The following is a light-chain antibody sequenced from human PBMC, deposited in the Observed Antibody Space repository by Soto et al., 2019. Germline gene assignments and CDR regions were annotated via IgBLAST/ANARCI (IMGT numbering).Light chain of an antibody. CDR3: QQYYTWPVT. V-gene: IGKV3-15*01. CDR2: YAS. J-gene: IGKJ4*01. CDR1: QSVTNT. Sequence: IGITQSPATVSVSPGERVTIPCRASQSVTNTLAWYQHKPGQAPRLLISYASRGATGIPSRFSGSGSGTDFTLTINSLQSEDFAVYYCQQYYTWPVTFGGGTKVDIK.